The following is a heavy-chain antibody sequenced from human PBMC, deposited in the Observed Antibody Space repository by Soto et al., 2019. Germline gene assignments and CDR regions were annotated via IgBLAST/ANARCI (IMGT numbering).Heavy chain of an antibody. D-gene: IGHD2-8*02. V-gene: IGHV4-31*03. Sequence: SETLSLTCTVSGGSISSGGYYWSWIRQHPGKGLEWIGYIYYSGSTYYNPSLKSRVTISVDTSKNQFSLKLSSVTAADTAVYYCAGVSGGVDDNEDYYYYYLDVWGKGTTVTVSS. J-gene: IGHJ6*03. CDR1: GGSISSGGYY. CDR3: AGVSGGVDDNEDYYYYYLDV. CDR2: IYYSGST.